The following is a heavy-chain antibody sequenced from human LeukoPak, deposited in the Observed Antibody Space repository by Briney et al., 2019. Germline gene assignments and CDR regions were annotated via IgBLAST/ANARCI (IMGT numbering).Heavy chain of an antibody. CDR3: AREKAYYDFWSGFE. D-gene: IGHD3-3*01. CDR1: GGSFSSYY. CDR2: INHSGST. Sequence: SETLSLTCTVSGGSFSSYYWTWIRQPPGKGLEWIGEINHSGSTNYDPSLKSRVTISVDTSKNQFSLKLSSVTAADTAVYYCAREKAYYDFWSGFEWGQGTLVTVSS. V-gene: IGHV4-34*01. J-gene: IGHJ4*02.